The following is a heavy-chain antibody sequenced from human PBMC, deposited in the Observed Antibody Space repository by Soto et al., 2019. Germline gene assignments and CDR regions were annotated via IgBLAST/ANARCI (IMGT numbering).Heavy chain of an antibody. CDR1: GYTFTSYG. V-gene: IGHV1-18*01. J-gene: IGHJ3*02. CDR3: AREGYCSGGSCYSTGGAFDI. D-gene: IGHD2-15*01. Sequence: EASVKVSCKASGYTFTSYGISWVRQAPGQGLEWMGWISAYNGNTNYAQKLQGRVTMTTDTSTSTAYMELRSLRSDDTAVYYCAREGYCSGGSCYSTGGAFDIWGQGTMVTVSS. CDR2: ISAYNGNT.